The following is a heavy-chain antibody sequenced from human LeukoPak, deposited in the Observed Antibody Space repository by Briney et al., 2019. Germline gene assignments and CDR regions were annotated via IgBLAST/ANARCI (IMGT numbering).Heavy chain of an antibody. V-gene: IGHV4-30-2*01. CDR1: GGSISSGGYS. D-gene: IGHD5-18*01. CDR2: IYHSGST. CDR3: ARDRDTMDV. Sequence: SETLSLTCAVSGGSISSGGYSWSWIRQPPGKGLEWIGYIYHSGSTYYNPSLKSRVTISVDRSKNQFSLKLSSVTAADTAVYYCARDRDTMDVWGQGTTVTVSS. J-gene: IGHJ6*02.